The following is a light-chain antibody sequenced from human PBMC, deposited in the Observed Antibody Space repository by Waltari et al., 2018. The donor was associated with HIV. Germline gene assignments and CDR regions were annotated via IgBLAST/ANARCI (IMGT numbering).Light chain of an antibody. CDR1: SSDVCGYNF. V-gene: IGLV2-11*01. Sequence: QSALTQPRSVSGSPGQSVPIPCTGTSSDVCGYNFVSWYQQHPGKAPKRMIYDVNKRPSGVPDRFSGSKSGNTASLTISGLQAEDEADYYCCSYAGSYPVVFGGGTKLTVL. CDR2: DVN. CDR3: CSYAGSYPVV. J-gene: IGLJ2*01.